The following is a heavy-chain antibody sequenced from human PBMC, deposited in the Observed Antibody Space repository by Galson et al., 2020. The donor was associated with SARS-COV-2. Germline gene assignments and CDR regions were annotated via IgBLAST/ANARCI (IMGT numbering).Heavy chain of an antibody. J-gene: IGHJ2*01. D-gene: IGHD3-9*01. CDR1: GGSISSGDYY. Sequence: SETLSLTCTVSGGSISSGDYYWSWIRQPPGKGLEWIGYIYSSGSTYYNPSLKSRVTISVDTSKNQFSLKLSSVTAADTAVYYCARGDYDILTGYYNLDLWGRGTLVTVSS. CDR3: ARGDYDILTGYYNLDL. CDR2: IYSSGST. V-gene: IGHV4-30-4*01.